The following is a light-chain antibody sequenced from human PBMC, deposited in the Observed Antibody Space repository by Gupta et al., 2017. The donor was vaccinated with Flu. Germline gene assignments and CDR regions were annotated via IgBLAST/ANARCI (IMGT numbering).Light chain of an antibody. Sequence: SSGSVSTSYYPSWYQQTPGQPPRTLIYNTNTRSSGVPDRFSGSIVGDKAALTITGAQADDECDYYCMLYVGDAISVFGGGTKLTVL. J-gene: IGLJ3*02. CDR2: NTN. CDR3: MLYVGDAISV. V-gene: IGLV8-61*01. CDR1: SGSVSTSYY.